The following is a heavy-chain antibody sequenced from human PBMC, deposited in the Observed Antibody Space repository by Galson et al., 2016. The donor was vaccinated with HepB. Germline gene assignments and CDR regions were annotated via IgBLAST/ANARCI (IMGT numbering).Heavy chain of an antibody. CDR3: ARSYDYLWGSYRYAPFDY. CDR2: IDWDEDK. CDR1: GFSLNTSGVC. V-gene: IGHV2-70*01. D-gene: IGHD3-16*02. Sequence: PALVKPTQTLTQTCTFSGFSLNTSGVCMNWIRQSPGKALDWLALIDWDEDKYYSPSLKTRLSISKDTSKNQVVLTMTNMDPVDTATYYCARSYDYLWGSYRYAPFDYWGQGALVTVSS. J-gene: IGHJ4*02.